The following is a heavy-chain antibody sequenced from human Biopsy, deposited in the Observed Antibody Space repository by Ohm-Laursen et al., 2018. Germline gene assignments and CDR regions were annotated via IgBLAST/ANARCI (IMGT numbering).Heavy chain of an antibody. CDR3: AKPADSYGSEFYFDY. CDR2: INTSGGST. D-gene: IGHD4-17*01. Sequence: SLRLSCTASGFTFSSYAMTWVRQAPGKGLEWVSVINTSGGSTHYAASVKGRFTISRDNSKNTLYPRMNSLRAEDTAVYYCAKPADSYGSEFYFDYWGQGTLVTVSS. J-gene: IGHJ4*02. CDR1: GFTFSSYA. V-gene: IGHV3-23*01.